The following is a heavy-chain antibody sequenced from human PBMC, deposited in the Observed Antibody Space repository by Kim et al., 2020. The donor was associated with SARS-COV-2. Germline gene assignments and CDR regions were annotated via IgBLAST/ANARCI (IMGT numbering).Heavy chain of an antibody. CDR1: GFTFSDYF. CDR2: ISSNSRST. J-gene: IGHJ4*02. CDR3: ARETFGKGDY. V-gene: IGHV3-11*06. D-gene: IGHD3-10*01. Sequence: GGSLRLSCAASGFTFSDYFMSWIRQAPGKGLEWVAYISSNSRSTNYADSVKGRFTISRDNAKNSLYLQMNSLRAEDTAVYYCARETFGKGDYWGRGTLVT.